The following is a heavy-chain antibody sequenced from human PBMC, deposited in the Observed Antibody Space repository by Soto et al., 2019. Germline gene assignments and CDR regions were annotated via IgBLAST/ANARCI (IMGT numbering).Heavy chain of an antibody. CDR2: ISGSGTAT. V-gene: IGHV3-23*01. D-gene: IGHD3-16*01. Sequence: EVKLLESGGGLVQPGGSMRLSCEASGFPFWTYSMSWVRQAPRKGLEWVSGISGSGTATYYTDSVKGRFTVSRDNSKETFFLKMNTLRVKNPAFYYCAKTRLYNKNDYHRVGFDVGGPGTAVPVSS. J-gene: IGHJ3*01. CDR3: AKTRLYNKNDYHRVGFDV. CDR1: GFPFWTYS.